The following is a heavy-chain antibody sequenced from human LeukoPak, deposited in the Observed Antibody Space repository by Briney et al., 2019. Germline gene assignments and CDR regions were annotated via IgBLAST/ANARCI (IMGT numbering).Heavy chain of an antibody. Sequence: GGSLRLSCAASGFTFSSYSMNWVRQAPGKGLEWVSSISSSSSYIYYADSVKGRFTISRDNAKNSLYLQMNSLRAEDTAVYYCARETPRYCSSTSCYGSYYYYMDVWGKGTTVTVSS. CDR1: GFTFSSYS. CDR3: ARETPRYCSSTSCYGSYYYYMDV. CDR2: ISSSSSYI. J-gene: IGHJ6*03. V-gene: IGHV3-21*01. D-gene: IGHD2-2*01.